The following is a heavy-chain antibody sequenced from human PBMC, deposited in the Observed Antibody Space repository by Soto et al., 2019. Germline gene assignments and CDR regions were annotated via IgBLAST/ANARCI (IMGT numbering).Heavy chain of an antibody. CDR2: ISWNSVSI. CDR1: GFTFDDYA. V-gene: IGHV3-9*01. J-gene: IGHJ3*02. CDR3: ARGAGSYFRRVVGAFDI. Sequence: GGSLRLSCAASGFTFDDYAMHWGRQAPWKGLEGGSSISWNSVSIGYADSVKGRFTISRDNAKNSLYLQMNSLRAEDTAVYYCARGAGSYFRRVVGAFDIWGQGTMVTVSS. D-gene: IGHD3-10*01.